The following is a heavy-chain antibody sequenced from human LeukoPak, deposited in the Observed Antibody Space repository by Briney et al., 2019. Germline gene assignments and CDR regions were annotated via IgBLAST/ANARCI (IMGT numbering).Heavy chain of an antibody. CDR3: SRESGAFCPFGY. J-gene: IGHJ4*02. D-gene: IGHD1-26*01. V-gene: IGHV4-59*11. CDR1: GGSTSNHY. Sequence: SETLSLTCTVSGGSTSNHYWSWIRQSPGKGLEWIGYVYYNGNTNYNPSLKSRVAISVDTSKNQFSLKLSSVTAADTAIYYCSRESGAFCPFGYWGQGTLVIVPP. CDR2: VYYNGNT.